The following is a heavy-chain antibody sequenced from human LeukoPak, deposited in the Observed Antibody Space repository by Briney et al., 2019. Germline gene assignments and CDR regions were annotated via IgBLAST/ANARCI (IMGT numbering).Heavy chain of an antibody. CDR2: IRGSGGST. V-gene: IGHV3-23*01. Sequence: GGSLRLSCAASGFTFSSCAMTWVRQAPGKGLEWVSAIRGSGGSTYYTDSVKGRFTISRDSSKNTLYLQMNSLRAEDTAVYYCAKGDIGGSIYYYMDVWGKGTTVTVSS. CDR1: GFTFSSCA. J-gene: IGHJ6*03. CDR3: AKGDIGGSIYYYMDV. D-gene: IGHD1-26*01.